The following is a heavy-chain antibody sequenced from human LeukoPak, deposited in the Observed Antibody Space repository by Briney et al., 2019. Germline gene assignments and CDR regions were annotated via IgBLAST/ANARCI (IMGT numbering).Heavy chain of an antibody. D-gene: IGHD6-19*01. CDR1: GGSISSYY. Sequence: SETLSLTCTVSGGSISSYYWSWIRQPPGKGLEWIAYIYYSGSTNYNPLLKSGVTISVDTSKNQFSLKLSSVTAADTAGYYCAREGHSSMDYWGQGTLVTVSS. CDR3: AREGHSSMDY. CDR2: IYYSGST. V-gene: IGHV4-59*01. J-gene: IGHJ4*02.